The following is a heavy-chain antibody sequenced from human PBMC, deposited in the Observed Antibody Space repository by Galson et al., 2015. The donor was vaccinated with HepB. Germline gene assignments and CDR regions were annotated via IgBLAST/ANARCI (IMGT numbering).Heavy chain of an antibody. CDR3: ATVAIGGEWLRLLDY. CDR1: GYTFTSYG. CDR2: ISAYNGNT. J-gene: IGHJ4*02. D-gene: IGHD5-12*01. V-gene: IGHV1-18*01. Sequence: SVKVSCKASGYTFTSYGISWVRQAPGQGLEWMGWISAYNGNTNYAQKLQGRVTMTTDTSTSTAYMELRSLRSDDTAVYYCATVAIGGEWLRLLDYWGQGTLVTVSS.